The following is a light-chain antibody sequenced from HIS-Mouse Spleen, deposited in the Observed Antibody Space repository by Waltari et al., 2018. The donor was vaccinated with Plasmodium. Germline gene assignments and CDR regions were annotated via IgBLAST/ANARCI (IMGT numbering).Light chain of an antibody. Sequence: DIQMTQSPSSLSASVGDRVTITCGASQSISSYLNWYQQKPGKAPKLLIYAASSLQSGVPSRFGGSGSGTDFTLTISSLQPEDFATYYCQQSYSTWTFGQGTKVEIK. V-gene: IGKV1-39*01. CDR3: QQSYSTWT. J-gene: IGKJ1*01. CDR2: AAS. CDR1: QSISSY.